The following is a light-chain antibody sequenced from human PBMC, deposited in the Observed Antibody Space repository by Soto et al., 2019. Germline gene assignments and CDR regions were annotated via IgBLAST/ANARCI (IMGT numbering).Light chain of an antibody. Sequence: QFPLTRPPCASLSPVQSVTISCTGTSSDVGGYNYVSWYQQHPGKAPKLMIYEVSKRPSGVPDRFSGSKSGNTSSLTVSGLQPEDEADYYCSSYAGSNKSVFGTGTKVTVL. CDR1: SSDVGGYNY. CDR2: EVS. V-gene: IGLV2-8*01. CDR3: SSYAGSNKSV. J-gene: IGLJ1*01.